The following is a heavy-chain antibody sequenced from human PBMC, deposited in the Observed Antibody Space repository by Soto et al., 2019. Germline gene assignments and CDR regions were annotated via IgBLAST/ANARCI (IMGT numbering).Heavy chain of an antibody. CDR1: GDSVSSNSAA. D-gene: IGHD3-3*01. V-gene: IGHV6-1*01. J-gene: IGHJ6*02. Sequence: PSQTLSPTCAISGDSVSSNSAAWNWIRQSPSRGLEWLGRTYYRSKWYNDYAVSVKSRITINPDTSKNQFSLQLNSVTPEDTAVYYCARDALLRFLEWFSPYGMDVWGQGTTVTVSS. CDR3: ARDALLRFLEWFSPYGMDV. CDR2: TYYRSKWYN.